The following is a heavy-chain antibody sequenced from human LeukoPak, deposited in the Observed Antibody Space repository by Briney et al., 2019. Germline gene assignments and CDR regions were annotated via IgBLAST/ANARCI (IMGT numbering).Heavy chain of an antibody. J-gene: IGHJ6*02. CDR3: ARAARSGSYFRSSRALKYGMDV. Sequence: GRSLRLSCAASGFTFSSYGMHWVRQAPGKGLEWVAVIWYDGSNKYYADSVKGRFTISRDNSKNTLYLQMNSLRAEDTAVYYCARAARSGSYFRSSRALKYGMDVWGQGTTVTVSS. CDR2: IWYDGSNK. V-gene: IGHV3-30*19. CDR1: GFTFSSYG. D-gene: IGHD1-26*01.